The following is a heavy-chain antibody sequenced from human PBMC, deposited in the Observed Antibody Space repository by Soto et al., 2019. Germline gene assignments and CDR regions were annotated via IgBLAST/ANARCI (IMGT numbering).Heavy chain of an antibody. Sequence: QVQLVQSGAEVKKPGSSVKVSCKASGGTFSSYTISWVRQAPGQGLEWMGRIIPILGIANYAQKFQGRVTNTADKYTSTAYMELSSLRSEDTAVYYCAGTEGIAAAGAGYGMEVWGQGTTVTVSS. D-gene: IGHD6-13*01. CDR2: IIPILGIA. V-gene: IGHV1-69*02. CDR3: AGTEGIAAAGAGYGMEV. CDR1: GGTFSSYT. J-gene: IGHJ6*02.